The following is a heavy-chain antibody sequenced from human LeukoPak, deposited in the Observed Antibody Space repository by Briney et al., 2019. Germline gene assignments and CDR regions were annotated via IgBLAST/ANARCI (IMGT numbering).Heavy chain of an antibody. J-gene: IGHJ4*02. V-gene: IGHV3-64D*06. CDR1: GFIFNNYA. CDR2: ISSHGGTT. CDR3: VKDTAVVRGYFDY. Sequence: GGPLRLSCSASGFIFNNYAMHWVRQAPGKGLDYVSAISSHGGTTFYADSVKGKFTISRDNSKNMLYLQMSSLRVEDTAVYYCVKDTAVVRGYFDYWGQGTLVTVSS. D-gene: IGHD3-10*01.